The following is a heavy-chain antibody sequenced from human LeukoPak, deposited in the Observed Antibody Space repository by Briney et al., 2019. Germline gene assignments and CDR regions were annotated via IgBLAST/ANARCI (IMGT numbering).Heavy chain of an antibody. CDR1: GGSISSYY. CDR3: ARVGCSSTSWSTNYGMDV. CDR2: IYYSGST. D-gene: IGHD2-2*01. Sequence: SETLSLTCTVSGGSISSYYWSWIRQPPGKGLEWIGHIYYSGSTNYNPSLKSRVTISVDTSKNQFSLKVSSVTAADTAVYYCARVGCSSTSWSTNYGMDVWGQGTTVTVS. V-gene: IGHV4-59*01. J-gene: IGHJ6*02.